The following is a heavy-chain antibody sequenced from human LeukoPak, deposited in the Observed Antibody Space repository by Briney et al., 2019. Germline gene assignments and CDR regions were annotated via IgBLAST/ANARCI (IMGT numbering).Heavy chain of an antibody. CDR3: ARGGAVHGPVDY. D-gene: IGHD3-16*01. CDR2: ISSSSSYI. V-gene: IGHV3-21*01. CDR1: GFTVSSNY. Sequence: GGSLRLSCAASGFTVSSNYMSWVRQAPGKGLEWVSSISSSSSYIYYADSVKGRFTISRDNAKNSLYLQMNSLRAEDTAVYYCARGGAVHGPVDYWGQGTLVTVSS. J-gene: IGHJ4*02.